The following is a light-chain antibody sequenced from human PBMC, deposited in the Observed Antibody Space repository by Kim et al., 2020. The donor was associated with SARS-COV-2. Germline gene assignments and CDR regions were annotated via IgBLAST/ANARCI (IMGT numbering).Light chain of an antibody. CDR1: QGIISW. V-gene: IGKV1-12*01. CDR2: ASS. Sequence: DIQVTQSPSSVSASVGDRVTISCRASQGIISWLAWYQQKPGKAPNLLIYASSSLKTGVPSRFSGSGSGTNFTLTISSLQPEDFATYFCQQAHTFPLTFGGGPRWIS. J-gene: IGKJ4*02. CDR3: QQAHTFPLT.